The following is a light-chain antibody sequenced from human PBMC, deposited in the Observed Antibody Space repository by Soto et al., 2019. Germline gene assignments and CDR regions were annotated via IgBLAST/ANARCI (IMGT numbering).Light chain of an antibody. CDR2: DAS. CDR3: QQYDNLHSIA. Sequence: DIQLTQSPASLSASLGDRVTITCRAGQGIDTSLAWYQQKPGKAPKLLIYDASNLETGVPSRFSGSGSGTDFTFTISSLQPEDIATYYCQQYDNLHSIAFGQGTRLEIK. V-gene: IGKV1-33*01. CDR1: QGIDTS. J-gene: IGKJ5*01.